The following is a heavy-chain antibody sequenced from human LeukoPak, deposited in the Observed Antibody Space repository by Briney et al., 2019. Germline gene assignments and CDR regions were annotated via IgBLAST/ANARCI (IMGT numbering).Heavy chain of an antibody. Sequence: GGSLRLSCAASGFTFDDYAMHWVRQAPGKGLEWVSGISWNSGSIGYADSVKGRFTISRDNAKNSLYLQMNSLRAEDTALYYCAKGEGYCSSTSCPPRDWGQGTLVTVSS. CDR1: GFTFDDYA. CDR3: AKGEGYCSSTSCPPRD. J-gene: IGHJ4*02. CDR2: ISWNSGSI. D-gene: IGHD2-2*01. V-gene: IGHV3-9*01.